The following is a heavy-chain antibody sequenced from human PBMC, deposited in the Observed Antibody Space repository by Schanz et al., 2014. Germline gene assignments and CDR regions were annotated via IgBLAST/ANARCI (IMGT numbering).Heavy chain of an antibody. CDR2: IKISGDV. CDR1: GFSFSDYS. CDR3: ARDTAQSCIGPSCFEYFQH. D-gene: IGHD2-2*01. J-gene: IGHJ1*01. V-gene: IGHV3-48*02. Sequence: EVQLVESGGGLVQSGGSLRLSCAASGFSFSDYSMNWVRQAPGKGLEWISYIKISGDVFYTDSVKGRFTISRDNAKSSLYLQMSSLRDEDTALYYCARDTAQSCIGPSCFEYFQHWGQGALVTVSS.